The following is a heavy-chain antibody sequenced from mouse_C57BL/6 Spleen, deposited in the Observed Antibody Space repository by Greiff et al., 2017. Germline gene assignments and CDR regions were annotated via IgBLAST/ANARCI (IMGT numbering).Heavy chain of an antibody. V-gene: IGHV1-9*01. CDR1: GYTFTGYW. D-gene: IGHD6-2*01. Sequence: QVQLQQSGAELMKPGASVKLSCKASGYTFTGYWIEWVKQRPGQGLEWIGEILPGSGSNNSNEKFKGKATFTAATTANTAYMKLSSLTTAGSAIFCCARALVTRAYWGKGTLVTVSA. CDR2: ILPGSGSN. CDR3: ARALVTRAY. J-gene: IGHJ3*01.